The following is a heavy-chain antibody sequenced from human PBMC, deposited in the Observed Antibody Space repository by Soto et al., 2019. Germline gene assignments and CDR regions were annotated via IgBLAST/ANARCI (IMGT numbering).Heavy chain of an antibody. V-gene: IGHV3-23*04. J-gene: IGHJ6*02. Sequence: EVQLVESGGGLVKPGGSLRLSCAASGFTFSSYSMNWVRQAPGKGLEWVSAISGSGGSTYYADSVKGRFTISRDNSKNTRYLQMNSLRAEDTAVYYCAPREGYGMDVWGQGTTVTVSS. CDR2: ISGSGGST. D-gene: IGHD1-26*01. CDR3: APREGYGMDV. CDR1: GFTFSSYS.